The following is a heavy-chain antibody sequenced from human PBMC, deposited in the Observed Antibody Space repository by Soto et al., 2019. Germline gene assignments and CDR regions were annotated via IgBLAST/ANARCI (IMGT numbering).Heavy chain of an antibody. CDR3: ARRAGYYYDSSGYYYPDYYYSGMDV. CDR2: IIPIFGTA. CDR1: GGTFSSYA. Sequence: QVQLVQSGAEVKKPGSSVKVSCKASGGTFSSYAISWVRQAPGQGLEWMGGIIPIFGTANYAQKFQGRATITADESTSTAYMELSSLRSEDTAVYYCARRAGYYYDSSGYYYPDYYYSGMDVWGQGTTVTVSS. J-gene: IGHJ6*02. V-gene: IGHV1-69*01. D-gene: IGHD3-22*01.